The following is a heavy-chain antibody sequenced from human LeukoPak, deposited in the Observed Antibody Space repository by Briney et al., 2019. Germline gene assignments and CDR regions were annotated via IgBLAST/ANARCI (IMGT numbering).Heavy chain of an antibody. CDR3: ARRDLWLVPRGGGDY. J-gene: IGHJ4*02. V-gene: IGHV4-34*01. CDR1: GGSFSGYY. CDR2: INHSGST. Sequence: SETLSLTCAVYGGSFSGYYWSWIRQPPGKGLEWIGEINHSGSTNYNPSLKSRVTISVDTSKNQFSLKLSSVTAADTAVYYCARRDLWLVPRGGGDYWGQGTLVTVSS. D-gene: IGHD6-19*01.